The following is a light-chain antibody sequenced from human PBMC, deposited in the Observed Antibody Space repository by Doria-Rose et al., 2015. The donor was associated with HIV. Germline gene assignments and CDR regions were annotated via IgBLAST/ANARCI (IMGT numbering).Light chain of an antibody. J-gene: IGKJ3*01. CDR3: QQYYDTPS. CDR1: QSLLYTSKNY. Sequence: DIRVTQSPGSLGMSLGERATLNCKSNQSLLYTSKNYLAWYQQKPGQPPKLLIYWASTRQSGFPARFSGSGSGTDFTLTISSLEAEDVAVYYCQQYYDTPSFGPGTTVDIK. V-gene: IGKV4-1*01. CDR2: WAS.